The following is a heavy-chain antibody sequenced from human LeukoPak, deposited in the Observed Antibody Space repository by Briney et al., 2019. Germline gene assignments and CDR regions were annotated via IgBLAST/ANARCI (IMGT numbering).Heavy chain of an antibody. Sequence: GGSLRLSCAASGFTFSDYYMSWIRQAPGKGLEWVSYISSSGSTIYYADSVKGRFTISRDNSKNTLYLQMNSLRAEDTAVYYCAKRGSSSWYYFDSWGQGTLVTVSS. CDR3: AKRGSSSWYYFDS. J-gene: IGHJ4*02. V-gene: IGHV3-11*01. CDR1: GFTFSDYY. D-gene: IGHD6-13*01. CDR2: ISSSGSTI.